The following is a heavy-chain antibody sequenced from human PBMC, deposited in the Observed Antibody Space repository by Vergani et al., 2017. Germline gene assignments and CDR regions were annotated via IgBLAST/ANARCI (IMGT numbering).Heavy chain of an antibody. V-gene: IGHV4-61*10. J-gene: IGHJ5*02. CDR1: GGSVSSGSYY. Sequence: QVQLQQWGAGLLKPSETLSLTCTVSGGSVSSGSYYWSWIRQPAGKGLEWIGYIYYSGSTNYNPSLKSRVTISVDTSKNQFSLKLSSVTAADTAVYYCARHEGRITICGVVIIRGAFDPWGQGTLVTVSS. CDR2: IYYSGST. CDR3: ARHEGRITICGVVIIRGAFDP. D-gene: IGHD3-3*01.